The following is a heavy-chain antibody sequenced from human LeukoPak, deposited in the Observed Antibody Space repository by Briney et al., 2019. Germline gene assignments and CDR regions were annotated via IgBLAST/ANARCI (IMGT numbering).Heavy chain of an antibody. J-gene: IGHJ4*02. V-gene: IGHV4-34*01. CDR3: ARGSPGIAVAPAR. D-gene: IGHD6-19*01. Sequence: SETLSLTCAVYGESFSGYYWSWIRLPPGKGLEWIGEINHSGSTNYNPSLKSRVTISVDTSKNQFSLKLSSVTAAGTAVYYCARGSPGIAVAPARWGQGTLVTVSS. CDR2: INHSGST. CDR1: GESFSGYY.